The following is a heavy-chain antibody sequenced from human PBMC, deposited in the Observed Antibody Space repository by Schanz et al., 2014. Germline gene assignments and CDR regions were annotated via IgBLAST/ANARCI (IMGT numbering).Heavy chain of an antibody. CDR2: ISPYNGNT. V-gene: IGHV1-18*01. D-gene: IGHD6-13*01. Sequence: QVQLVQSGAEVKKPGASVKVSCKTSGYTFSSYGITWVRQAPGQGLEWMGWISPYNGNTNYAPKVQGRVTVTTDTSTSTAYMELRSLRSDDTAVYYCARNIIATARAYDIWGQGTMXTVSS. J-gene: IGHJ3*02. CDR3: ARNIIATARAYDI. CDR1: GYTFSSYG.